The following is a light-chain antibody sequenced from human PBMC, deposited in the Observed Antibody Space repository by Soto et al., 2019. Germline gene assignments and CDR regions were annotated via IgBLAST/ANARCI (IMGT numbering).Light chain of an antibody. Sequence: DIKMTQSPSSLSASVGDRVTITCRASQGISNYLAWYQQKPGKVPKLLIYAASTLQSGVPSRFSGSGSGTDFTLTINSLQPEDVATYYCQKYNSAPRTFGPGTKVDIK. J-gene: IGKJ3*01. CDR2: AAS. CDR3: QKYNSAPRT. V-gene: IGKV1-27*01. CDR1: QGISNY.